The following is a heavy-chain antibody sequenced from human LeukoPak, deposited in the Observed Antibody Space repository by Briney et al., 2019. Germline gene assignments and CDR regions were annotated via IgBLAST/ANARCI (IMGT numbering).Heavy chain of an antibody. CDR2: IIPIFGTA. CDR1: GGTFSSYA. Sequence: ASVKVSCKASGGTFSSYAISWGRQAPGQGLEWMGGIIPIFGTANYAQKFQGRVTITADESTSTAYMELSSLRSEDTAVYYCARTVLGYCSGGSCYLNGMDVWGQGTTVTVSS. V-gene: IGHV1-69*13. CDR3: ARTVLGYCSGGSCYLNGMDV. J-gene: IGHJ6*02. D-gene: IGHD2-15*01.